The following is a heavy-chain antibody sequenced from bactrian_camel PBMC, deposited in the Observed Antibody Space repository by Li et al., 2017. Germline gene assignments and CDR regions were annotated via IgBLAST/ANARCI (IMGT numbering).Heavy chain of an antibody. CDR2: IDEDGTTT. V-gene: IGHV3S42*01. CDR3: KTDPRTSHFGRCSAY. Sequence: VQLVESGGGSVQAGGSLRLTCSASGYGYYCRYAMSWYRQPLGKEREFVSRIDEDGTTTSYADSVKGRFTISRDNGANTMYLQMNSLKPEDTAMYYCKTDPRTSHFGRCSAYWGQGTQVTVS. J-gene: IGHJ4*01. CDR1: GYGYYCRYA.